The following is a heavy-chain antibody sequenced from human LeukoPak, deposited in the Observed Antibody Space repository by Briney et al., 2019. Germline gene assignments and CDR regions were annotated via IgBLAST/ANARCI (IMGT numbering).Heavy chain of an antibody. CDR2: INPNNGGT. Sequence: ASVKVSCKASGYTFTGHYMHWVRQAPGQGLEWMGWINPNNGGTNYAQKFQGRITMTRDTSISTAYMELSRLRSDDTAVYYCARGYALYSGRYIDFDYWGQGTLVTVSS. CDR1: GYTFTGHY. CDR3: ARGYALYSGRYIDFDY. V-gene: IGHV1-2*02. D-gene: IGHD1-26*01. J-gene: IGHJ4*02.